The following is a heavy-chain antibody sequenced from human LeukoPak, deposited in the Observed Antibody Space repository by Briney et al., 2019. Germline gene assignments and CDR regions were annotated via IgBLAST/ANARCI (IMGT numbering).Heavy chain of an antibody. V-gene: IGHV3-21*01. D-gene: IGHD1-26*01. CDR3: AREGVGARAFDI. CDR1: GFTFSTYS. J-gene: IGHJ3*02. Sequence: PGGSLRLSCAASGFTFSTYSMNWVRQAPGKGLEWVSSISSGSTYIYYADSVKGRVTISRDNAKNSLYLQMNSLRAEDTAVYYCAREGVGARAFDIWGQGTMVTVSS. CDR2: ISSGSTYI.